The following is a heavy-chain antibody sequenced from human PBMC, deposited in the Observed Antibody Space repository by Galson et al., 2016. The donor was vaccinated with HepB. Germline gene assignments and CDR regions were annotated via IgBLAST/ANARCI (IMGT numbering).Heavy chain of an antibody. D-gene: IGHD1-1*01. CDR1: GFTFNNYG. Sequence: SLRLSCAASGFTFNNYGMNWVRQAPGEGLEWVSYISSSGIIRYYADSVKGRFTISRDNAKNSLYLQMNSLRAEDTAVYYCARGRLEKIDYWGQGTLVTVSS. V-gene: IGHV3-48*01. J-gene: IGHJ4*02. CDR3: ARGRLEKIDY. CDR2: ISSSGIIR.